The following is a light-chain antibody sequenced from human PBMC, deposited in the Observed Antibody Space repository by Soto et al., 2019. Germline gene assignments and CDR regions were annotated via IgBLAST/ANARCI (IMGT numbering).Light chain of an antibody. V-gene: IGKV3-20*01. CDR1: QSVDTTF. CDR3: QQYMRPVT. Sequence: EIVLTQSPGSLSLSPGQRATLSCRASQSVDTTFFAWYQKKPGQAPRLLIYGTSKSATAIPDRFSGSGSGTNFTLIISRLEHEDFAVYYRQQYMRPVTFGQGTKVEIK. J-gene: IGKJ1*01. CDR2: GTS.